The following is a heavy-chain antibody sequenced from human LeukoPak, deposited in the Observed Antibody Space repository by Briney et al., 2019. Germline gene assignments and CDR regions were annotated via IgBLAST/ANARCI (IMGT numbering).Heavy chain of an antibody. D-gene: IGHD3-3*01. V-gene: IGHV4-34*01. J-gene: IGHJ4*02. Sequence: SETLSLTCAVYGGSFSGYYWSWIRQPPGKGLEWIGEINHSGSTNYNPSLKSRVTISVDASKNQFSLKLSSVTAADTAVYYCARGGIRITIFGVATRGFDYWGQGTLVTVSS. CDR1: GGSFSGYY. CDR3: ARGGIRITIFGVATRGFDY. CDR2: INHSGST.